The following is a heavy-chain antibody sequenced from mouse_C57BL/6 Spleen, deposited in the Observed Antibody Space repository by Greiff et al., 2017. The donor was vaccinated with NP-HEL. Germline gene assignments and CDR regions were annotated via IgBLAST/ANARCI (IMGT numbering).Heavy chain of an antibody. CDR1: GYTFTSYW. J-gene: IGHJ3*01. D-gene: IGHD1-1*01. CDR2: IHPSDSDT. CDR3: ATGDYYGNFAY. Sequence: QVQLKQPGAELVKPGASVKVSCKASGYTFTSYWMHWVKQRPGQGLEWIGRIHPSDSDTNYNQKFKGKATLTVDKSSSTAYMQLSSLTSEDSAVYYCATGDYYGNFAYWGQGTLVTVSA. V-gene: IGHV1-74*01.